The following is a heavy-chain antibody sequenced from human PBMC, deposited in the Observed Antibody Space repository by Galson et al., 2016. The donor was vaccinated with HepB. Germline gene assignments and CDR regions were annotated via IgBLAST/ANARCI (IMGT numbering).Heavy chain of an antibody. CDR1: GFSLSTSGVG. V-gene: IGHV2-5*02. Sequence: PALVKPTQTLTLTCTFSGFSLSTSGVGVGWIRQPPGKALEWLALIYWDDDKRYSPSLKSRLTITKDTSKNQVVLTMTNMDPVATATYYCAHRLGLNYYGSGTYDYWGQGTLVTVSS. CDR3: AHRLGLNYYGSGTYDY. J-gene: IGHJ4*02. D-gene: IGHD3-10*01. CDR2: IYWDDDK.